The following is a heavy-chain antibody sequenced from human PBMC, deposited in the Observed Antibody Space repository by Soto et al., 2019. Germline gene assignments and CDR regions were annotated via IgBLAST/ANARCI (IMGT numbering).Heavy chain of an antibody. Sequence: QVQLVQSGAEVKKSGASVKVSCKASRYTFISYDINWVRQATGQGLEWMGWMNPNSGNTGYAQKFQGRITMTRNTSINTAYMELSSLRSEDTAVYYCARGQEVWWNAGPLGLPDLDVWGQGTTVTVSS. CDR3: ARGQEVWWNAGPLGLPDLDV. V-gene: IGHV1-8*01. CDR1: RYTFISYD. J-gene: IGHJ6*02. D-gene: IGHD3-16*01. CDR2: MNPNSGNT.